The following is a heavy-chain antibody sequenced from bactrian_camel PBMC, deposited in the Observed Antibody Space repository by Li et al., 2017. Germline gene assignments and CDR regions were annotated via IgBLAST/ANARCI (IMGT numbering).Heavy chain of an antibody. Sequence: HVQLVESGGGSVQAGGSLRLSCAASGFPFSSWCMGWFRQGPGKEREGLATINSDGTTDYPDSVLGRFTISRDNGKNKVFLQLDSLKPEDTAMYYCAAVAPGGRPCVSGMPAFAKNTGQGTQVTVS. CDR2: INSDGTT. CDR1: GFPFSSWC. D-gene: IGHD7*01. J-gene: IGHJ4*01. V-gene: IGHV3S9*01.